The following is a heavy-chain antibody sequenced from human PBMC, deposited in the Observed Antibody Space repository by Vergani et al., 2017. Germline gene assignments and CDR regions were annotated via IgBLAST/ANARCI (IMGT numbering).Heavy chain of an antibody. CDR2: ISYDGSNK. CDR3: ARDFYNFGRGLDY. Sequence: QVQLVESGGGVVQPGRSLRLSCAASGFTFSSYAMHWVRQAPGKGLEWVAVISYDGSNKYYADSVKGRFTISRDNSKNTLYLQMNSLRAEDTAVYYCARDFYNFGRGLDYWGQGTLVTVSS. J-gene: IGHJ4*02. D-gene: IGHD3-10*01. V-gene: IGHV3-30-3*01. CDR1: GFTFSSYA.